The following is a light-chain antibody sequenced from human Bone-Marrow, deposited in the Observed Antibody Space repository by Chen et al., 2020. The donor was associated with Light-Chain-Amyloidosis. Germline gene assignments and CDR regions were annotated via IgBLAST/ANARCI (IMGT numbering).Light chain of an antibody. Sequence: NFMLTPPHSVSEALGKKVIISCTRSSGSIATNYVQWYQQRPGSSPTTVIYEDDQRPSGVPDRFSGSIDRSSNSASLTISGLKTEDEADYYCQSYQGSSQGVFGGGTKLTVL. CDR1: SGSIATNY. J-gene: IGLJ3*02. CDR3: QSYQGSSQGV. CDR2: EDD. V-gene: IGLV6-57*01.